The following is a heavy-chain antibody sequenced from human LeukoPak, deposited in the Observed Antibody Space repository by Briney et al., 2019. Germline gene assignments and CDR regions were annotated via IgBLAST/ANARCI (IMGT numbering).Heavy chain of an antibody. J-gene: IGHJ3*02. CDR3: AAKIKYYDSSGYYYYGGAFDI. Sequence: ASVKVSCKASGYTFTSYAMHWVRQAPGQRLEWMGWINAGNGNTKYSQKFQGRVTITRDTSASTAYMELSSLRSEDTAVYYCAAKIKYYDSSGYYYYGGAFDIWGQGTMVTVSS. V-gene: IGHV1-3*01. CDR1: GYTFTSYA. D-gene: IGHD3-22*01. CDR2: INAGNGNT.